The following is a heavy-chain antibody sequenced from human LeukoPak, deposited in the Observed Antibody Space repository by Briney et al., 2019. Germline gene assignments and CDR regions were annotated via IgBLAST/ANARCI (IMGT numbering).Heavy chain of an antibody. Sequence: GGSLRLSCAASGFTFSSYAMSWVRQAPGKGLEWVSTISGSGGSTSYADSVKGRFTISRDNSKNTLYLQMNSLRAEDTAVYYCAKDDRIQTRRYSYNYWGQGTLVTVFS. V-gene: IGHV3-23*01. CDR3: AKDDRIQTRRYSYNY. J-gene: IGHJ4*02. CDR1: GFTFSSYA. CDR2: ISGSGGST. D-gene: IGHD5-18*01.